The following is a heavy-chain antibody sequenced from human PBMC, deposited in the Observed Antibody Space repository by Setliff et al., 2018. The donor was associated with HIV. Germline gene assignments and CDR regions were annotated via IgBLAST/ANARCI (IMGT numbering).Heavy chain of an antibody. Sequence: ASETLLTCTVSGGSISTSNWWGWIRQTPGKGLEWIGYIYYSGNPFYNPSLRSRVTISLDTSKNRFSLKLSSVTAADTAVYYCARGFDYAQRPPLYYFDYWGQGTLVTVSS. CDR1: GGSISTSNW. V-gene: IGHV4-28*03. CDR2: IYYSGNP. D-gene: IGHD2-2*01. CDR3: ARGFDYAQRPPLYYFDY. J-gene: IGHJ4*02.